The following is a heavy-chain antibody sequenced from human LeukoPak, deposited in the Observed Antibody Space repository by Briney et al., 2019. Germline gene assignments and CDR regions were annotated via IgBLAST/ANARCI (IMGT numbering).Heavy chain of an antibody. CDR3: ARSRLRTDYYYMDV. D-gene: IGHD5-12*01. V-gene: IGHV1-2*02. J-gene: IGHJ6*03. CDR2: INPNSGGT. CDR1: GYTFTGYY. Sequence: GASVKVSCNASGYTFTGYYMHWVRQAPGQGLEWMGWINPNSGGTNYAQKFQGRVTMTRDTSISTAYMELSRLRSDDTAVYYCARSRLRTDYYYMDVWGKGTTVTISS.